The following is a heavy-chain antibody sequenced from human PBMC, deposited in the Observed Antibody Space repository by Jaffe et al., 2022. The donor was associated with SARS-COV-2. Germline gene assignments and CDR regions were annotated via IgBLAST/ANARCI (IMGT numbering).Heavy chain of an antibody. CDR3: ARGSSRSSLLFDP. V-gene: IGHV5-10-1*03. Sequence: EVQLLQSAAEVREPGESLKISCKGSGYTFTNYWINWVRQLPGKGLEWMGTIDPSDSYTDYSPSFQGHVTISADKSVSTAYIQWGSLKASDTAMYYCARGSSRSSLLFDPWGQGTLVTVSS. D-gene: IGHD6-6*01. CDR2: IDPSDSYT. CDR1: GYTFTNYW. J-gene: IGHJ5*02.